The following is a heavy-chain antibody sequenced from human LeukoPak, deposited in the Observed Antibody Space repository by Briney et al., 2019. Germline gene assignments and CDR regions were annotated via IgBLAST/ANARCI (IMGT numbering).Heavy chain of an antibody. CDR3: ATLAVAGDYYFDY. V-gene: IGHV1-69*05. D-gene: IGHD6-19*01. J-gene: IGHJ4*02. CDR1: GDTFSSYA. CDR2: IIPNFGTT. Sequence: ASVKVSCKASGDTFSSYAISWVRQAPGQGLEWMGGIIPNFGTTNYAQKFQGRVTITTDESTSTAYMELSSLRSEDTAVYYCATLAVAGDYYFDYWGQGTLVTVSS.